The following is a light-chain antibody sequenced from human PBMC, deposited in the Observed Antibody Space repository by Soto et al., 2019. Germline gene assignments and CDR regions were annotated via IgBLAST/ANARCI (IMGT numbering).Light chain of an antibody. CDR3: QQYDSYSWT. CDR2: KAS. CDR1: QSINSW. Sequence: DIQMTHSPSTLSASVGDRVTITCRASQSINSWLAWYQQKPGKAPNLLIYKASSLESGVPSRFSGSGSGTEFTLTNSSLQPDDFATYYCQQYDSYSWTFGQGTKVEIK. V-gene: IGKV1-5*03. J-gene: IGKJ1*01.